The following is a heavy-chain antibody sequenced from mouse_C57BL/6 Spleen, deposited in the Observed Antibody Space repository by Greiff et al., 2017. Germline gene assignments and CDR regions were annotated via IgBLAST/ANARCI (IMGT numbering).Heavy chain of an antibody. CDR3: ARHMDWDVYYFDY. V-gene: IGHV3-6*01. Sequence: EVQLQESGPGLVKPSQSLSLTCSVTGYSITSGYYWNWIRQFPGNKLEWMGYISYDGSNNYNPSLKNRISITRDTSKNQFFLKLNSVTTEDTATYYCARHMDWDVYYFDYWGQGTTLTVSS. CDR1: GYSITSGYY. J-gene: IGHJ2*01. D-gene: IGHD4-1*01. CDR2: ISYDGSN.